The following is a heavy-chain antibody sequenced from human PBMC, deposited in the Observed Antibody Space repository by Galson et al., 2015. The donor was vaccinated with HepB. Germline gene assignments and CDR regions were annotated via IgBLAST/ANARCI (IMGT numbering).Heavy chain of an antibody. Sequence: SLRLSCAASGFPLSSSGMHWVRQAPGKGLEWVTFRRYDGTIKHYADSVKGRFTISSDNSKNTLYLQMNCLRPEDTALYYCAKESSRNGMDVWGQGTMVTVSS. CDR1: GFPLSSSG. J-gene: IGHJ6*02. V-gene: IGHV3-30*02. CDR3: AKESSRNGMDV. D-gene: IGHD2-15*01. CDR2: RRYDGTIK.